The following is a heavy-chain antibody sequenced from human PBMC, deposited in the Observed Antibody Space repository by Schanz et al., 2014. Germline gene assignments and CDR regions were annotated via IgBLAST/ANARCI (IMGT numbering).Heavy chain of an antibody. V-gene: IGHV3-64D*06. Sequence: EVQLVESGGDLVQPGGSLRLSCSASGFTFSTFAMHWVRQAPGKGLEYISAISNNGDSTYYADSVKDRFTISRDNSKNTLFLQMSSLRVDDMAVYYCGRAGTGMAGWYFELWPWHPGHCLL. D-gene: IGHD5-18*01. CDR1: GFTFSTFA. CDR3: GRAGTGMAGWYFEL. J-gene: IGHJ2*01. CDR2: ISNNGDST.